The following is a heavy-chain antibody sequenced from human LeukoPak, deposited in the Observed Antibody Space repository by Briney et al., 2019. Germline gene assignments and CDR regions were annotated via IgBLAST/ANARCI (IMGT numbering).Heavy chain of an antibody. Sequence: PSETLSLTCTVSGGSISSSSYYWGWIRQPPGKGLEWIGNIYYGGTTYYNSSLKSRVTISEDTSKNRFSLILSSVTAADTAVYYYIDVWGKGTTVIVSS. J-gene: IGHJ6*03. CDR2: IYYGGTT. V-gene: IGHV4-39*01. CDR1: GGSISSSSYY. CDR3: IDV.